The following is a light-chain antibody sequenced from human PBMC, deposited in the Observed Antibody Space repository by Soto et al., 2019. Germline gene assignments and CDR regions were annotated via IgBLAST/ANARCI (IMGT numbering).Light chain of an antibody. V-gene: IGLV2-8*01. J-gene: IGLJ3*02. CDR3: SSYAGGNNWV. CDR2: EVS. CDR1: SSDISGHNY. Sequence: QSALTQPPSASGSPGQSVTISCTGASSDISGHNYVSWYQQHPGKAPKLMIYEVSKRPSWVPDRFSASKSGNTASLTVSGLQAEEEADYYCSSYAGGNNWVFGGGTKLTVL.